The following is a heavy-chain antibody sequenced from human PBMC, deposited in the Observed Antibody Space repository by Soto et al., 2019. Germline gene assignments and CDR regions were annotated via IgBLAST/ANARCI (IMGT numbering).Heavy chain of an antibody. CDR1: GYSFFRYW. CDR3: ARTDGYEIEY. CDR2: IYPGDSDT. J-gene: IGHJ4*02. Sequence: GESLTISCTSSGYSFFRYWIGWVRQMPGKGLEWMGIIYPGDSDTRYSPSFQGQVTISADKSITTVYLQWSSLKASDTAMYYCARTDGYEIEYWGQGTLVTVSS. D-gene: IGHD5-12*01. V-gene: IGHV5-51*01.